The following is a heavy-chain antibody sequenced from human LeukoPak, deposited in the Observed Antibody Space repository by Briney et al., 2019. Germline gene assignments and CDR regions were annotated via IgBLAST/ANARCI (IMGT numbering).Heavy chain of an antibody. D-gene: IGHD3-22*01. CDR1: GFTFSNYG. V-gene: IGHV3-21*01. Sequence: GGSLRLSCVVSGFTFSNYGMNWVRQAPGKGLEWVSSISSSSSYIYYADSVKGRFTISRDNAKNSLYLQMNSLRAEDTAVYYCARAPTDYYDSSGPYAFDIWGQGTMVTVSS. CDR3: ARAPTDYYDSSGPYAFDI. J-gene: IGHJ3*02. CDR2: ISSSSSYI.